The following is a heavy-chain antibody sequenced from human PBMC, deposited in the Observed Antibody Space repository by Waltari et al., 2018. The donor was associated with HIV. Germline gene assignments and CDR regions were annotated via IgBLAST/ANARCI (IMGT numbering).Heavy chain of an antibody. Sequence: EVYLVESGGGLVQPGESLTLSCAASAFTFSDYWMTWVRQGPGKGLEWVANINQYGTEEFYVDSVKGRFTIYRDNARNSLYLEMTNLRADDTAVYYCARGAASFDLWGQGTLVTVSS. D-gene: IGHD6-25*01. CDR1: AFTFSDYW. CDR2: INQYGTEE. V-gene: IGHV3-7*01. CDR3: ARGAASFDL. J-gene: IGHJ4*02.